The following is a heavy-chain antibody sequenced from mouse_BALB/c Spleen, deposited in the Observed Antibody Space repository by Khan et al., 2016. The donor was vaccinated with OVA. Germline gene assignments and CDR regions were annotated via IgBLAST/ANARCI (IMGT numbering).Heavy chain of an antibody. J-gene: IGHJ2*01. D-gene: IGHD4-1*01. Sequence: EVQLQESGPELVKPGASVKMSCKASGYIFTNYVLHWVKQKPGQGLEWIGYINPYNGGTKYNEKFKGKATLASDKSSITAYMELSSLTSEDSAVYFCARGNWQSYYFDYGGQGTTLTLSS. CDR3: ARGNWQSYYFDY. CDR2: INPYNGGT. CDR1: GYIFTNYV. V-gene: IGHV1S136*01.